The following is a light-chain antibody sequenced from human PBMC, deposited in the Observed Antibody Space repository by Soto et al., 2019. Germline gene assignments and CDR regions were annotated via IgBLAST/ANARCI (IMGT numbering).Light chain of an antibody. CDR3: QQTYSIPLT. CDR2: KAS. Sequence: DIQMTQSPSILSASVGDRVTITCRASQSISSWLAWFQQKPGKAPNLLIYKASSLKSGVPSRFSGSGSGTDFTLAISALQPDDFATYFCQQTYSIPLTFGGGTKVDIK. V-gene: IGKV1-5*03. J-gene: IGKJ4*01. CDR1: QSISSW.